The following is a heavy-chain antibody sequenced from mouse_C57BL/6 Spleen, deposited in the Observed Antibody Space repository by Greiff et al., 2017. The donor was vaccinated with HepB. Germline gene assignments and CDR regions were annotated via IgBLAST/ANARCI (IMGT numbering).Heavy chain of an antibody. V-gene: IGHV1-80*01. CDR2: IYPGDGDT. CDR3: ARRYKNEDAMDY. CDR1: GYAFSSYW. Sequence: QVQLKQSGAELVKPGASVKISCKASGYAFSSYWMNWVKQRPGKGLEWIGKIYPGDGDTNYNGKFKGKATLTADKSSSTAYMQLSSLTSEDSAVYYYARRYKNEDAMDYWGQGTSVTVSS. J-gene: IGHJ4*01. D-gene: IGHD1-3*01.